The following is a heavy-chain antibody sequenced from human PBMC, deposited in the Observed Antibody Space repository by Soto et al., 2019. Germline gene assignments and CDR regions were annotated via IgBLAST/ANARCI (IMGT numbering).Heavy chain of an antibody. V-gene: IGHV4-30-2*01. D-gene: IGHD3-10*01. Sequence: PSETLSLTCAVSGGSISSGGYSWSWIRQPPGKGLEWIGYIYHSGSTYYNPSLKSRVTISVDRSKNQFSLKLSSVTAADTAVYYCARVNTIVRDPYGMDVWGQGTTVTVSS. CDR2: IYHSGST. CDR1: GGSISSGGYS. CDR3: ARVNTIVRDPYGMDV. J-gene: IGHJ6*02.